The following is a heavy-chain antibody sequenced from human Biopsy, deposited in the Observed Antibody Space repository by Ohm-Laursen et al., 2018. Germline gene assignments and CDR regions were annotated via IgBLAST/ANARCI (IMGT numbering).Heavy chain of an antibody. Sequence: ASVKVSCKASGYTFTSHDINWVRQATGQGLEWMGWMSPNTGNTVYAQRFHDRVTMTSDTSTGTAYMELTSLTSDDTAVYFCARWETTLGRSLDSWGQGTLVAVSS. D-gene: IGHD1-26*01. V-gene: IGHV1-8*01. CDR3: ARWETTLGRSLDS. J-gene: IGHJ4*02. CDR1: GYTFTSHD. CDR2: MSPNTGNT.